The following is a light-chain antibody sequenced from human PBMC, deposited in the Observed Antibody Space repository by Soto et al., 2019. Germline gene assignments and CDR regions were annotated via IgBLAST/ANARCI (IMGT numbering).Light chain of an antibody. CDR2: GAS. J-gene: IGKJ2*01. CDR3: QRYGSSSYT. V-gene: IGKV3-20*01. CDR1: QSVSSSY. Sequence: EIVLTQSPGTLSLSPGERATLSCRASQSVSSSYLAWYQQRPGQAPRLLIYGASSRATDIPDRFSGSGSGTDFTLTISRLEPEDFAVYYCQRYGSSSYTFGQGTKLEIK.